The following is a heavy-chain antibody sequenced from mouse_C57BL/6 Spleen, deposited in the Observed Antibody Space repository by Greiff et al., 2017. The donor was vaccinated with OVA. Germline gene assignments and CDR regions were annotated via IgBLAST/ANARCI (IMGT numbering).Heavy chain of an antibody. CDR2: ISYDGSN. J-gene: IGHJ3*01. D-gene: IGHD3-1*01. V-gene: IGHV3-6*01. Sequence: ESGPGLVKPSQSLSLTCSVTGYSITSGYYWNWIRQFPGNKLEWMGYISYDGSNNYNPSLKNRISITRDTSKNQFFLKLNSVTTEDTATYYCAREAPSFAYWGQGTLVTVSA. CDR3: AREAPSFAY. CDR1: GYSITSGYY.